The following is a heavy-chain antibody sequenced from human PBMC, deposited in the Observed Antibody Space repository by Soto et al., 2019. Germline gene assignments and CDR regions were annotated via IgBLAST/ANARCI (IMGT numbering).Heavy chain of an antibody. V-gene: IGHV3-30-3*01. D-gene: IGHD1-1*01. J-gene: IGHJ6*02. CDR2: ISYEGSNT. CDR1: GFTFDTYG. CDR3: XRVTPGNNLYYFSGLDF. Sequence: GGSLRLSCVASGFTFDTYGIHWVRQAPGKGLQWVALISYEGSNTYYADSVRGRFTISRDNSKNTLYLQMNTLRPEDTGLYYCXRVTPGNNLYYFSGLDFWGQGTSVTVSS.